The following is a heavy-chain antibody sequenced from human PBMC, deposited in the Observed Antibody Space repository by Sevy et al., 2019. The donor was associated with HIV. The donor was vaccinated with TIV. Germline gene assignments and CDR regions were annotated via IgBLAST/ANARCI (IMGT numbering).Heavy chain of an antibody. D-gene: IGHD3-22*01. CDR1: GFTVSGNY. V-gene: IGHV3-66*01. Sequence: GGSLRLSCEASGFTVSGNYMAWVRLAPGKGLEWVSLIDSGGSTYYADSVKGRFTISRVNARITLYLQMNPMRAEDTAVYFCARDRYYDASGYYYYYYGMDVWGQGTTVTVSS. CDR3: ARDRYYDASGYYYYYYGMDV. J-gene: IGHJ6*02. CDR2: IDSGGST.